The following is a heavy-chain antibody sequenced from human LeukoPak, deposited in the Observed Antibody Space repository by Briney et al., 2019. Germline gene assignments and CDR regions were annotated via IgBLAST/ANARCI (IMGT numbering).Heavy chain of an antibody. V-gene: IGHV1-69*02. J-gene: IGHJ4*02. CDR2: IIPILGIA. CDR1: GGTFSSYT. D-gene: IGHD3-22*01. Sequence: GAPVKVSCKASGGTFSSYTISWVRQAPGQGLEWMGRIIPILGIANYAQKFQGRVTITADKSTSTAYMELSSLRSEDTAVYYCARSRSPYYYDSSGQYDLDYWGQGTLVTVSS. CDR3: ARSRSPYYYDSSGQYDLDY.